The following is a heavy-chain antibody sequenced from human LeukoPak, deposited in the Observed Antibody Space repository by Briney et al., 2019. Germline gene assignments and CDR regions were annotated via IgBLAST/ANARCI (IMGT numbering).Heavy chain of an antibody. J-gene: IGHJ4*02. Sequence: PGGSLRLSCAASGFTFSSYAMSWVRQAPGKGLEWVSAISGSGGSTYYADSVKGRFTISRDNSKNTLYLQMNSLRAEDTAVYYCAKSDDILTGYYPDYWGQGTLVTVSS. CDR3: AKSDDILTGYYPDY. V-gene: IGHV3-23*01. CDR1: GFTFSSYA. CDR2: ISGSGGST. D-gene: IGHD3-9*01.